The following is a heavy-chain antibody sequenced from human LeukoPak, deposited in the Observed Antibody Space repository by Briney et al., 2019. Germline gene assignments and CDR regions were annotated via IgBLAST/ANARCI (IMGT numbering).Heavy chain of an antibody. V-gene: IGHV4-34*01. CDR2: INHSGST. Sequence: PSETLSLTCAVYGGSFSGYYWSWIRQPPGKGLEWIGEINHSGSTNYNPSLKSRVTISVDTSKNQFSLKLSSVTAADTAVYYCARRPLTCYCDSSGYYNYFDYWGQGTLVTVSS. J-gene: IGHJ4*02. CDR1: GGSFSGYY. D-gene: IGHD3-22*01. CDR3: ARRPLTCYCDSSGYYNYFDY.